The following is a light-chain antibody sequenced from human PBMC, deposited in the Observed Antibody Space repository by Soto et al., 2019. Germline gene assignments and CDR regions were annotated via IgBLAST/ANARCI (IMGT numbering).Light chain of an antibody. CDR1: SSNIGNNY. J-gene: IGLJ2*01. Sequence: QSVLTQPPSVSAAPGQKVTISCSGSSSNIGNNYVFWYQQLPGTAPKLLIYENNKRPSGIPDRFSGSKSGTSATLGITGLQAGDESDYYCGTWDTSLSAVIFGRGTKLTVL. CDR2: ENN. CDR3: GTWDTSLSAVI. V-gene: IGLV1-51*02.